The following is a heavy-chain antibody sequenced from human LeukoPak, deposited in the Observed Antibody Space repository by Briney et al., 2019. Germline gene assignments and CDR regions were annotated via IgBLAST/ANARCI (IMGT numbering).Heavy chain of an antibody. V-gene: IGHV3-30*18. J-gene: IGHJ1*01. CDR1: GFTFSSYG. Sequence: GGSLRLSCTASGFTFSSYGMHWVRQAPGKGPEWVAVISYDGSNKYYADSVKGRFTISRDNSKNTLYLQMNSLRAEDTAVYYCAKDRGSGYYPKYFQHWGQGTLVTVSS. CDR3: AKDRGSGYYPKYFQH. CDR2: ISYDGSNK. D-gene: IGHD3-22*01.